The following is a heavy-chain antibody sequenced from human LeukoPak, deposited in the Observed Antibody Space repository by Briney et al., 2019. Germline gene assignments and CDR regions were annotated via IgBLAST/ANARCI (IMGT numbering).Heavy chain of an antibody. CDR1: GGSISSGGYY. CDR2: IYYSGST. V-gene: IGHV4-31*03. J-gene: IGHJ3*02. D-gene: IGHD2-21*02. Sequence: NPSQTLSLTCTVSGGSISSGGYYWSWIRQHPGKGLEWIGYIYYSGSTYYNPSLKSRVTISVDTSKNQFSLKLSSVTAADTAVYYCARAEHIVVVTATLDAFDIWGQGTMVTVSS. CDR3: ARAEHIVVVTATLDAFDI.